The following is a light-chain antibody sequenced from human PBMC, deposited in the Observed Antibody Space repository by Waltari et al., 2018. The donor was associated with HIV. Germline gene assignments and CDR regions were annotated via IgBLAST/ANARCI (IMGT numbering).Light chain of an antibody. CDR3: CSYAGSSRV. CDR2: EVS. J-gene: IGLJ2*01. CDR1: SSDVGSNNL. Sequence: QSALTQPASVSGSPGQSITISCTGTSSDVGSNNLVSWFQQHPGKAPNLMSYEVSQRPSGISNRFSGSKSGITASLSSTGLQAEDEADYYCCSYAGSSRVFGGGTKLCVL. V-gene: IGLV2-23*02.